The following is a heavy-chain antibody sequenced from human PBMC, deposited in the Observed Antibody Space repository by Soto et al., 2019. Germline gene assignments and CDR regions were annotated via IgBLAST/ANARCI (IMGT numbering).Heavy chain of an antibody. D-gene: IGHD3-10*01. J-gene: IGHJ6*03. CDR1: GGSFSGYQ. CDR3: ATGLILWFGDLSRRGGYYYYMDV. V-gene: IGHV4-34*02. Sequence: QVQLQQWGAGLLKPSETLSLTCAVYGGSFSGYQWSWIRQTPGKGLEWIGGINDSGDINYNPSLKSRVTILVDAAKKQISLKLSSVTAADTAVYFCATGLILWFGDLSRRGGYYYYMDVWGKGTTVTVSS. CDR2: INDSGDI.